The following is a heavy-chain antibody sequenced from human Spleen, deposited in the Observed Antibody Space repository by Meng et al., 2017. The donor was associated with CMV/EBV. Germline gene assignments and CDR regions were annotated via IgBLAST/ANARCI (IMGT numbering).Heavy chain of an antibody. D-gene: IGHD3-3*01. CDR3: ARETSRWSGYYYSG. J-gene: IGHJ1*01. Sequence: ASVKVSCKASGYTFTAYYMHWVRQAPGQGLEWMGWINPDSGGTNYAQKFQGRVTMTRDTSISTAYMELSRLRSDDTAMYYCARETSRWSGYYYSGWGQGTLVTVSS. V-gene: IGHV1-2*02. CDR2: INPDSGGT. CDR1: GYTFTAYY.